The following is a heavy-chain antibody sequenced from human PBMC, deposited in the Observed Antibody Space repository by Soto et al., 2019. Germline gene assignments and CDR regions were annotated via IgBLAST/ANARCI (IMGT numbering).Heavy chain of an antibody. D-gene: IGHD6-19*01. CDR3: ARVEQWLVLRYYYYHMDV. CDR1: GGSISSYY. Sequence: PSETLSLTYTVSGGSISSYYWSWIRQPPGKGLEWIGYIYYSGSTNYNPSLKSRVTISVDTSKNQFSLKLSSVTAADTAVYYCARVEQWLVLRYYYYHMDVWGKGTTVTVSS. J-gene: IGHJ6*03. V-gene: IGHV4-59*01. CDR2: IYYSGST.